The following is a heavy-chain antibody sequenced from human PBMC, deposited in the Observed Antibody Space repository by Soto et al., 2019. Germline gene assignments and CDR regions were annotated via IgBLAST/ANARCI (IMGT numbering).Heavy chain of an antibody. Sequence: PSETRWRTWSVSGACFSTTKYLCGWIRQRPGKWRGWIASAYYGGMTYYTPSFKSRATISIDTSKSQFSLRLNSVTAADTAVYYCAPARETFAPAGYYVNGLDPWG. CDR1: GACFSTTKYL. CDR3: APARETFAPAGYYVNGLDP. V-gene: IGHV4-39*01. CDR2: AYYGGMT. D-gene: IGHD3-22*01. J-gene: IGHJ5*02.